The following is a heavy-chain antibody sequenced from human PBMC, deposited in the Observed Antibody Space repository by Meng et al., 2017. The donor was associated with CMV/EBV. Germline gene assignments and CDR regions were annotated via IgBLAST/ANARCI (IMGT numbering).Heavy chain of an antibody. Sequence: SETLSLTCTVSGGSISSSSYYWGWIRQPPGKGLEWIGSIYYNGSTYYNPSLKSRVTISVDTSKNQFSLKLSSVTAADTAVYYCASGITIFGVVINSYNWFDPWGQGTLVTVSS. J-gene: IGHJ5*02. CDR1: GGSISSSSYY. D-gene: IGHD3-3*01. V-gene: IGHV4-39*07. CDR3: ASGITIFGVVINSYNWFDP. CDR2: IYYNGST.